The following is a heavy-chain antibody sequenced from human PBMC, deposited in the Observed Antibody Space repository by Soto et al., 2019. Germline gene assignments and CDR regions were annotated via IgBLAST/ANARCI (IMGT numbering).Heavy chain of an antibody. V-gene: IGHV4-59*01. CDR1: GGSISSYY. CDR3: ARGWNDFWIGYYPVSAFDI. D-gene: IGHD3-3*01. CDR2: IYYSGST. J-gene: IGHJ3*02. Sequence: SETLSLTCTVSGGSISSYYWSWIRQPPGKGLEWIGYIYYSGSTNYNPSLKSRVTISVDTSKNQFSLKLSSVTAADTAVYYCARGWNDFWIGYYPVSAFDIWGQGTMVTVSS.